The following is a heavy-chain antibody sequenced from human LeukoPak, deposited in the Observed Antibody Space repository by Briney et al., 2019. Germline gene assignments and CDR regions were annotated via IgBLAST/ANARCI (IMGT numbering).Heavy chain of an antibody. Sequence: SETLSLTRTVSGGSISSYYWSWIRQPPGKGLEWIGYIYYSGSTNYNPSLKSRVTISVDTSKNQFSLKLGSVTAADTAVYYCARYYYDSSGSRFDPWGQGTLVTVSS. J-gene: IGHJ5*02. D-gene: IGHD3-22*01. CDR2: IYYSGST. CDR3: ARYYYDSSGSRFDP. CDR1: GGSISSYY. V-gene: IGHV4-59*01.